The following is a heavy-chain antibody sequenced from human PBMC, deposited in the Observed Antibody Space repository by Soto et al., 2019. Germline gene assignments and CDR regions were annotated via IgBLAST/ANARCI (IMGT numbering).Heavy chain of an antibody. CDR2: IIPIFGTA. V-gene: IGHV1-69*13. CDR3: ARFMTAYYDSSGSSDY. CDR1: GGTFSSYA. Sequence: SVKVSCKASGGTFSSYAISWVRQAPGQGLEWMGGIIPIFGTANYAQKFQGRVTITADESTSTAYMELSSLRSEDTAVYYCARFMTAYYDSSGSSDYWGQGTLVTVSS. J-gene: IGHJ4*02. D-gene: IGHD3-22*01.